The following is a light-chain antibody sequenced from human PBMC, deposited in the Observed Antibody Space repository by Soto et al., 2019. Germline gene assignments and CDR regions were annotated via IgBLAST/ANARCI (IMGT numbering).Light chain of an antibody. CDR3: QQYGNVPLT. V-gene: IGKV1-33*01. CDR2: DVA. CDR1: EDITKY. J-gene: IGKJ4*01. Sequence: DLQMTQSPSSLSASVGDRVTITCQASEDITKYLNWYQHKPGKAPKLLIYDVAKLETGVPSRFSGSGSGTDFTFTISRLQPEDIATYYCQQYGNVPLTFGGGTKVEMK.